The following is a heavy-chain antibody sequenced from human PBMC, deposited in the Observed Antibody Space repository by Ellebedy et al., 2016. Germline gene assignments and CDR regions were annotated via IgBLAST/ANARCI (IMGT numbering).Heavy chain of an antibody. CDR2: IYNGGST. V-gene: IGHV3-53*01. Sequence: GGSLRLSCAASGFTVSNTYMGWVRQAPGKGLDWVSVIYNGGSTYYVDSVKGRFIISRDSSKNTLFLQMNGLRAEDTAVYYCVTPGGYVGGFDQWGQGTLVIVSS. D-gene: IGHD6-13*01. CDR3: VTPGGYVGGFDQ. J-gene: IGHJ4*02. CDR1: GFTVSNTY.